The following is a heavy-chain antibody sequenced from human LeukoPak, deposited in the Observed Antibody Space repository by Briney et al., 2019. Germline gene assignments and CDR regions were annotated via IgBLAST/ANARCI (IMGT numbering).Heavy chain of an antibody. D-gene: IGHD3-22*01. CDR3: ARSSPTYYYDSSGYYALYYFDY. Sequence: RAGGSLRLSCAASGFTFDDYGMSWVRQAPGKGLEWVSGINWNGGSTGYADSVKGRFTISRDNAKNSLYLQMNSLRAEDTALYYCARSSPTYYYDSSGYYALYYFDYWGQGTLVTVSS. J-gene: IGHJ4*02. CDR2: INWNGGST. V-gene: IGHV3-20*04. CDR1: GFTFDDYG.